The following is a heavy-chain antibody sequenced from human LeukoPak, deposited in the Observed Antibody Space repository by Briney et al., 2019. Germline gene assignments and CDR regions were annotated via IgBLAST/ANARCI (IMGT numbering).Heavy chain of an antibody. D-gene: IGHD3-22*01. V-gene: IGHV4-59*08. CDR3: ASRAFYDSSGLDF. CDR1: GGSIRNYY. Sequence: PSGTLSLTCSVSGGSIRNYYWTWIRQPPGKGLEWIGHVSNSGNTKYNPSLKSRVIISVDTSKKHFSLNLSSVSAADTAVYYCASRAFYDSSGLDFWGQGILVTVSS. CDR2: VSNSGNT. J-gene: IGHJ4*02.